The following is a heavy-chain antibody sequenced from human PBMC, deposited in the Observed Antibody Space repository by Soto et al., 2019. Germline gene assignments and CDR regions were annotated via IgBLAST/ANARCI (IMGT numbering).Heavy chain of an antibody. J-gene: IGHJ4*02. CDR2: VYYTGST. D-gene: IGHD6-19*01. Sequence: SETLSLTCTVSGGSISGSYWSWMRQSPGKGLEWLGYVYYTGSTNYSPSLRSRVSISVDTSKNEFSLRLSSVTAADTAVYFCARSVAVPGAHIDYWGQGTQVTVSS. CDR3: ARSVAVPGAHIDY. CDR1: GGSISGSY. V-gene: IGHV4-59*01.